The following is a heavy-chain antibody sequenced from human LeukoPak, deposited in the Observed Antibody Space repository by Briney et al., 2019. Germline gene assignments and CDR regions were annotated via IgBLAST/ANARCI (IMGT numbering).Heavy chain of an antibody. CDR3: ARDFRHIMITFGGVIAPYGMDV. Sequence: ASVKVSCKASGYTFTGYYMHWVRQAPGQGLGWMGWINPNSGGTNYAQKFQGRVTMTRDTSISTAYMELSRLRSDDTAVYYCARDFRHIMITFGGVIAPYGMDVWGQGTTVTVSS. CDR2: INPNSGGT. CDR1: GYTFTGYY. J-gene: IGHJ6*02. D-gene: IGHD3-16*02. V-gene: IGHV1-2*02.